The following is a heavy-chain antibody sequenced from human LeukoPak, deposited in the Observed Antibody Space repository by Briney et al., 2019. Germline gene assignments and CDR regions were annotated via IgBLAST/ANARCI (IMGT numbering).Heavy chain of an antibody. V-gene: IGHV3-30*02. CDR3: AKDRMYYDFWSGYSVDAFDI. Sequence: GGSLRLSCAASGFTFSSYGMHWVRQAPGKGLEWVAFIRYDGSNKYYADSVKGRFTISRDNSKNTLYLQMNSLRAEDTAAYYCAKDRMYYDFWSGYSVDAFDIWGQGTMVTVSS. CDR1: GFTFSSYG. D-gene: IGHD3-3*01. J-gene: IGHJ3*02. CDR2: IRYDGSNK.